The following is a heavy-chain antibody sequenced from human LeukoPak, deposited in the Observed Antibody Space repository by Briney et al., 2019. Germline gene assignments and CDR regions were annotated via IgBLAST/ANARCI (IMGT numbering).Heavy chain of an antibody. CDR1: GFTLSSYG. J-gene: IGHJ6*03. CDR3: AKRRGLELLYYYYMDV. V-gene: IGHV3-23*01. CDR2: ISGSGGST. Sequence: PGGSLRLSCAASGFTLSSYGMSWVRQAPGKGLEWVSAISGSGGSTYYADSVKGRFTISRDNSKNTLYLQMNSLRAEDTAVYYCAKRRGLELLYYYYMDVWGKGTTVTVSS. D-gene: IGHD1-7*01.